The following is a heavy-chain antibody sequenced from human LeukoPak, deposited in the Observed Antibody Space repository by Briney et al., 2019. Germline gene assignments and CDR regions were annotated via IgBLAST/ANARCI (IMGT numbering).Heavy chain of an antibody. D-gene: IGHD3-10*01. J-gene: IGHJ4*02. V-gene: IGHV3-30-3*01. CDR3: ARDQKSILWFGELLSNYFDY. Sequence: GGSLRLSCAASGFTFSSYAMHWVRQAPGKGLEWVAVISYDGSNKYYADSVKGRFTISRDNSENTLYLQMNSLRAEDTAVYYCARDQKSILWFGELLSNYFDYWGQGTLVTVSS. CDR2: ISYDGSNK. CDR1: GFTFSSYA.